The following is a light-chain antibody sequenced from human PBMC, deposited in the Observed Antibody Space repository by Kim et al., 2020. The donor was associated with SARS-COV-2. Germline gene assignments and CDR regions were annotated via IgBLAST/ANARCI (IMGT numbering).Light chain of an antibody. CDR3: AAWDDSLNGPV. V-gene: IGLV1-44*01. CDR1: SANIGSNT. CDR2: SNN. Sequence: GQGVTISCSGSSANIGSNTVNWYQQQPGPAPKLLIYSNNQRPSGVPDRFSGSRSGTSASLAISGLQSEDEADYYCAAWDDSLNGPVFGGGTQLTVL. J-gene: IGLJ3*02.